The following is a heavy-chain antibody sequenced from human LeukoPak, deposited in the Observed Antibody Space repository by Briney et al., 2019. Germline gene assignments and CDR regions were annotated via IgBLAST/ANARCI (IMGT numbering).Heavy chain of an antibody. V-gene: IGHV1-2*02. CDR3: VVSIQAAAIPAFDS. CDR1: GYNFPHN. D-gene: IGHD6-25*01. J-gene: IGHJ4*02. Sequence: ASVKVSCKASGYNFPHNIHWVRQAPGPGHEFMGWINPKNGGTKYAQNFQGRVTMTRDTPISTVYMELSSLGSDDTAVYYCVVSIQAAAIPAFDSWGQGTLVTVSS. CDR2: INPKNGGT.